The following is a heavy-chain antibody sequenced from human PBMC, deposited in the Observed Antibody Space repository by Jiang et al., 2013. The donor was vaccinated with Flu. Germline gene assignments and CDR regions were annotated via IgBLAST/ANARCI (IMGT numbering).Heavy chain of an antibody. V-gene: IGHV6-1*01. J-gene: IGHJ3*02. CDR2: TYYRSKWYN. CDR1: GDSVSSNSAA. CDR3: ARETPERGSSGWHPQSYAFDI. D-gene: IGHD6-19*01. Sequence: QTLSLTCAISGDSVSSNSAAWNWIRQSPSRGLEWLGRTYYRSKWYNDYAVSVKSRITINPDTSKNQFSLQLNSVTPEDTAVYYCARETPERGSSGWHPQSYAFDIWGQGTMVTVSS.